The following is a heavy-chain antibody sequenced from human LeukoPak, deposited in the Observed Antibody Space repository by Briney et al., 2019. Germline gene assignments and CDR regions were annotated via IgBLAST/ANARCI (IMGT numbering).Heavy chain of an antibody. D-gene: IGHD1-1*01. Sequence: ASVKVSCKASGYSFTGYYMHWVRQAPGQGFGWMAWINPNSGGTNYAQKFQGRVTMTRDTSISTAYMELSSLRSDDTAIYYCARGPRFEWSWNDGFDYWGQGTLVTVSS. V-gene: IGHV1-2*02. J-gene: IGHJ4*02. CDR1: GYSFTGYY. CDR2: INPNSGGT. CDR3: ARGPRFEWSWNDGFDY.